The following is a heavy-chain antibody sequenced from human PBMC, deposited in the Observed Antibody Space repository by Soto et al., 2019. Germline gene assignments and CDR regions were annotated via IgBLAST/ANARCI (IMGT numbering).Heavy chain of an antibody. CDR1: GYTFTSYD. V-gene: IGHV1-8*01. Sequence: ASVKVSCKASGYTFTSYDINWVRQATGQGLEWMGWMNPNSGNTGYAQKFQGRVTMTRNTSISTAYMELSSLRSEDTAVYYCARGLAYSSSNYYYYYMDVWGKGTTVTV. CDR2: MNPNSGNT. J-gene: IGHJ6*03. CDR3: ARGLAYSSSNYYYYYMDV. D-gene: IGHD6-6*01.